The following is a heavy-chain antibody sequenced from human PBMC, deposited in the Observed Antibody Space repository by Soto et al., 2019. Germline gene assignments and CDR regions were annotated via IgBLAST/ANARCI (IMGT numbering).Heavy chain of an antibody. Sequence: EVQLLESGGDLVQPGGSLRLSCAASGFTFSTYAMTWVRQAPGKGLEWVSTISASGTTTYYADSVKGRVTSFRDNSKNPLYLQMNSLTAEDTALYYCAKPRGSTWLSFDYWGQGTLVTVSS. CDR3: AKPRGSTWLSFDY. D-gene: IGHD6-13*01. V-gene: IGHV3-23*01. CDR2: ISASGTTT. CDR1: GFTFSTYA. J-gene: IGHJ4*02.